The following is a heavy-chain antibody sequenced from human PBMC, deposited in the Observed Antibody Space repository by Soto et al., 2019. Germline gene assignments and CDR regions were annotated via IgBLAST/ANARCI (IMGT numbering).Heavy chain of an antibody. D-gene: IGHD5-12*01. CDR3: ATDQFKRDGYNDY. V-gene: IGHV1-18*01. CDR2: ISAYNGNT. Sequence: ASVKVSCKASGYTFTSYGISWVRQAPGQGLEWMGWISAYNGNTNYAQKLQGRVTMTTDTSTNTAYMELSSLRSDDTAVYYCATDQFKRDGYNDYWGQGTLVTVSS. CDR1: GYTFTSYG. J-gene: IGHJ4*02.